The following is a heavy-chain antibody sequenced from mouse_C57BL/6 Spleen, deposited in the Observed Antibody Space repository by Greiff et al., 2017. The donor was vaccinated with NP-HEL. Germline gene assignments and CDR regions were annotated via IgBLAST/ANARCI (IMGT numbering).Heavy chain of an antibody. CDR3: ARERFYYFDY. Sequence: EVQLKESGGGLVKPGGSLKLSCAASGFTFSDYGMHWVRQAPEKGLEWVAYISSGSSTIYYADTVKGRFTISRDNAKNTLFLQMTSLRSEDTAMYYCARERFYYFDYWGQGTTLTVSS. CDR2: ISSGSSTI. V-gene: IGHV5-17*01. CDR1: GFTFSDYG. J-gene: IGHJ2*01.